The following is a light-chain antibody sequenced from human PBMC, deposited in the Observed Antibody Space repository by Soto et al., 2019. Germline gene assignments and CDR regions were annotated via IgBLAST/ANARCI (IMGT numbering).Light chain of an antibody. CDR2: DVS. V-gene: IGLV2-14*01. CDR1: SSDVGGYNY. Sequence: QSVLTQPASVSGSPGQSITISCTGTSSDVGGYNYVSWYQQHPGKAPRLMIYDVSNRPSEVSNRFSGSNSGNTASLTISGLQAEDEADYYCSSYADSNPPIFGGGTKLTVL. CDR3: SSYADSNPPI. J-gene: IGLJ2*01.